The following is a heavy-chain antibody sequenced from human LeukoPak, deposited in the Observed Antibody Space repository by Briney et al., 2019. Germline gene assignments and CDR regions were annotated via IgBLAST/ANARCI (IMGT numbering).Heavy chain of an antibody. J-gene: IGHJ6*03. CDR2: INPSGGST. V-gene: IGHV1-46*01. D-gene: IGHD5-18*01. CDR3: ASQHSYGENYYYYMDV. CDR1: GYTFTSYY. Sequence: ASVKVSCKASGYTFTSYYMHWVRQAPGQGLEWMGIINPSGGSTSYAQKFQGRVTMTRDMSTSTVYMELSSLRSEDTAVYCCASQHSYGENYYYYMDVWGKGTTVTVSS.